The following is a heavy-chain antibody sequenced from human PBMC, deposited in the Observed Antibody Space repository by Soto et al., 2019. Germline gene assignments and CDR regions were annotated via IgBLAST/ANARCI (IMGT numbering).Heavy chain of an antibody. Sequence: QVQLQESGPGLVKPSETLSLTCTVSGGSISSYYWSWIRQPPGKGLEWIGYIYYSGSTNYNTSLKSRATISVDTYKHRFSLKLSSVTAADTAVYYCARGPTRWFDPWGQGTLVTVSS. V-gene: IGHV4-59*01. CDR1: GGSISSYY. CDR3: ARGPTRWFDP. J-gene: IGHJ5*02. CDR2: IYYSGST.